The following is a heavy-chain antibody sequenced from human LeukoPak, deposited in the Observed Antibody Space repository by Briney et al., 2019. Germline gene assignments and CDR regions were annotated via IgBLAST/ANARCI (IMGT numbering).Heavy chain of an antibody. J-gene: IGHJ4*02. CDR3: ARGSVDTAMVDY. D-gene: IGHD5-18*01. V-gene: IGHV4-4*07. Sequence: SETLSLTCTVSGGSISSYYWSWIRQPAGKGLEWIGRIYTSGSTNYNPSLKSRVTMSVDTSKNQFSLKLSSETAADTAVYYCARGSVDTAMVDYWGQGTLVTVSS. CDR1: GGSISSYY. CDR2: IYTSGST.